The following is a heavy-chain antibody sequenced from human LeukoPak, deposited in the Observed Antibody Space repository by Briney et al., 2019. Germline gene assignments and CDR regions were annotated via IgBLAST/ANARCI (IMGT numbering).Heavy chain of an antibody. Sequence: SETLSLTCTVSGGSISSRSYYWGWIRQPPGKGLEWIGSIYYKGNTYLNPSLKSRVTMSVDTSKNQFSLKLSSVTAADTAVYYCASDLAAREYFQHWGQGTLVTVSS. CDR1: GGSISSRSYY. CDR2: IYYKGNT. J-gene: IGHJ1*01. V-gene: IGHV4-39*07. D-gene: IGHD6-6*01. CDR3: ASDLAAREYFQH.